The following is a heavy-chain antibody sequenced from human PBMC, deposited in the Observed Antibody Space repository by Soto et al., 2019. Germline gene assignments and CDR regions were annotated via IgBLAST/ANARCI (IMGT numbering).Heavy chain of an antibody. J-gene: IGHJ6*02. CDR3: ATGRGVNFYYGMDV. Sequence: EVQLLESGGGLVQPGGSLRLSCAASGFTFTGYARSWVRKAPGKGLEWVPAISGSGGSTYNADSGKGRFTISRDNSKNTLYLQMNSLRAEDTAVYYCATGRGVNFYYGMDVWGQGTTVTVSS. CDR2: ISGSGGST. CDR1: GFTFTGYA. V-gene: IGHV3-23*01. D-gene: IGHD3-10*01.